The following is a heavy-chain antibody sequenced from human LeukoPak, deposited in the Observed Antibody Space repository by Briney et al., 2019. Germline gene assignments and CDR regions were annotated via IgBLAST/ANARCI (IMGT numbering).Heavy chain of an antibody. J-gene: IGHJ4*02. D-gene: IGHD3-10*01. CDR2: IKEDGSQK. CDR3: AGDRGYLQFDY. Sequence: GGSLRLSCSASGFTFSSRWMSWARQAPGKGLEWVANIKEDGSQKYYADSVKGRFTISRDNAKNSLYLQLNGLRAEDTAMYYCAGDRGYLQFDYWGQGTLVTVSS. CDR1: GFTFSSRW. V-gene: IGHV3-7*03.